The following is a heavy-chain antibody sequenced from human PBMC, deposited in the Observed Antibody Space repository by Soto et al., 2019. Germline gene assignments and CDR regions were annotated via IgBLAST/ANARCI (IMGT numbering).Heavy chain of an antibody. V-gene: IGHV1-18*01. CDR3: AREGGTFGGVKNWYFDL. Sequence: VRQAPGQRLEWMGWISAYNGNTNYAQKLQGRVTMTTDTSTSTAYMELRSLRSDDTAVYYCAREGGTFGGVKNWYFDLWGRGTLVTVSS. J-gene: IGHJ2*01. CDR2: ISAYNGNT. D-gene: IGHD3-16*01.